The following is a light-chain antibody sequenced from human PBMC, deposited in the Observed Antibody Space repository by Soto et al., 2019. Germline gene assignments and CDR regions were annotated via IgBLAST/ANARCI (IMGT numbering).Light chain of an antibody. CDR2: GAS. CDR3: QQYGSSVFT. Sequence: EIVMTQSPATLSVSPGERATLSCRASQSVSSNLAWYQQKPGQAPRLLIYGASTRATGIPDRFSGSGSGTDFTLTISRLEPEDFAVYYCQQYGSSVFTFGPGTKVDIK. CDR1: QSVSSN. J-gene: IGKJ3*01. V-gene: IGKV3-20*01.